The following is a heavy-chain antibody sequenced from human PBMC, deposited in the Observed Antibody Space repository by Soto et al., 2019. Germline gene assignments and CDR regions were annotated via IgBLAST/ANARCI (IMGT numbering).Heavy chain of an antibody. V-gene: IGHV5-10-1*01. CDR3: ARRAVHSSYFDY. D-gene: IGHD1-1*01. J-gene: IGHJ4*02. Sequence: PGESLKISCKGSGYSFTSYWISWVRQMPGKGLEWMGRIDPSDSYTNYSPSFQGHVTISADKSISTAYLQWSSPKASDTAMYYCARRAVHSSYFDYWGQGTLVTVSS. CDR1: GYSFTSYW. CDR2: IDPSDSYT.